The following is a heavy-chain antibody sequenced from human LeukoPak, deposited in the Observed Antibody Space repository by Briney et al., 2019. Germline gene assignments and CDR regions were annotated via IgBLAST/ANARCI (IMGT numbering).Heavy chain of an antibody. Sequence: SVTVSCKASGGTFSNEAISWVRQAPGQGLEWMGRVIPTLGIALYAQRFKGRVTITADKPTSTAYMELSSLTFEHPAVYFCARDLVCTVNCKDSWGQGTLVTVSS. CDR1: GGTFSNEA. V-gene: IGHV1-69*04. CDR2: VIPTLGIA. J-gene: IGHJ5*01. CDR3: ARDLVCTVNCKDS. D-gene: IGHD3/OR15-3a*01.